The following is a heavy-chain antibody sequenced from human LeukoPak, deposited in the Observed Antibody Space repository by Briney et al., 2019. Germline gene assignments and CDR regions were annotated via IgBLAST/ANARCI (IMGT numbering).Heavy chain of an antibody. CDR3: AKTVSGSHSYQGGDY. J-gene: IGHJ4*02. V-gene: IGHV3-23*01. D-gene: IGHD3-16*02. CDR1: GFTFSSYA. Sequence: PGRSLRLSCAASGFTFSSYAMSWVRQAPGKGLKWVSAISGSGGNTYYADSVKGRFTMSRDNSKNTLYLQMNSLRAEDTAVYFCAKTVSGSHSYQGGDYWGQGTLVTVST. CDR2: ISGSGGNT.